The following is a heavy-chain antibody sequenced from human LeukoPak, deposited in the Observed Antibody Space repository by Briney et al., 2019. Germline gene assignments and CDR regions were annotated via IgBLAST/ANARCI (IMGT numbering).Heavy chain of an antibody. J-gene: IGHJ3*02. D-gene: IGHD3-16*01. CDR3: ARDPPRGDAFDI. Sequence: SSETLSLTCTVSGGSISSYYWSWIRQPPGKGLEWIGYIYYSGSTNYNPSLKSRVTISVDTSKNQFSLKLSSVTAADTAVYYCARDPPRGDAFDIWGQGTMVTVSS. CDR2: IYYSGST. V-gene: IGHV4-59*01. CDR1: GGSISSYY.